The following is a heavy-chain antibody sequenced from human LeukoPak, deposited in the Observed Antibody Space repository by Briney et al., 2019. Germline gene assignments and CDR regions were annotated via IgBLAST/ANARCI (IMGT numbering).Heavy chain of an antibody. D-gene: IGHD3-10*01. Sequence: PGGSLRLSCAASGFTFSSYAMNWVRRAPGKGLEWVSAITGSAGDTYYADSVRGRFTISRDNSKNTLYLQMNSLRAEDTAVYYCAKIRGYYGSRAGMDVWGQGTTVTVSS. CDR3: AKIRGYYGSRAGMDV. V-gene: IGHV3-23*01. CDR1: GFTFSSYA. J-gene: IGHJ6*02. CDR2: ITGSAGDT.